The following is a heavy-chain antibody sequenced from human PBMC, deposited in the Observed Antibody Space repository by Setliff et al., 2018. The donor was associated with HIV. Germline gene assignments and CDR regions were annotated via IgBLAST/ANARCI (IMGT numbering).Heavy chain of an antibody. CDR2: INHSGST. Sequence: SETLSLTCAVYGGSFSSYYWNWIRQPPGKGLEWIGEINHSGSTKYNPSLKSRVTISVDTSKSQFSLRLNSVTAADTAVYYCASLPPLYDSSGYYCAKGASGWSPGYWGRGTLVTVSS. J-gene: IGHJ4*02. V-gene: IGHV4-34*01. CDR3: ASLPPLYDSSGYYCAKGASGWSPGY. CDR1: GGSFSSYY. D-gene: IGHD3-22*01.